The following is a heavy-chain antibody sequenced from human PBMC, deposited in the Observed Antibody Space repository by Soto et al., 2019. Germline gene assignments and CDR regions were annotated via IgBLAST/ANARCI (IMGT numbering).Heavy chain of an antibody. CDR1: GFTFSSYA. CDR2: ISGRGGST. Sequence: GSLRLSCAASGFTFSSYAMSWVRQAPGKGLEWVSAISGRGGSTYYADSVKGRFTISRDNSKNTLYLQMNSLRAEDTAVYYCAKDQGTAAAYYYDSIFDYWGQRTLVTVSS. V-gene: IGHV3-23*01. CDR3: AKDQGTAAAYYYDSIFDY. J-gene: IGHJ4*02. D-gene: IGHD3-22*01.